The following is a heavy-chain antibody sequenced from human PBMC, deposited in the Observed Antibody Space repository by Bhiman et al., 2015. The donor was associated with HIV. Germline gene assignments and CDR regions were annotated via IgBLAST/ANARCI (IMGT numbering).Heavy chain of an antibody. J-gene: IGHJ4*02. Sequence: VQLVESGGIVVQPGGSLRLSCAASGITFSDYTMHWVRQAPGKGLEWVSLITSDGSDSYYSDSVKGRFTISRDYSTNSLYLQMNSLRSEDTALYYCTLGGHRLSPFFDYWGQGTRVTVSS. CDR1: GITFSDYT. CDR3: TLGGHRLSPFFDY. V-gene: IGHV3-43*01. CDR2: ITSDGSDS. D-gene: IGHD3-16*01.